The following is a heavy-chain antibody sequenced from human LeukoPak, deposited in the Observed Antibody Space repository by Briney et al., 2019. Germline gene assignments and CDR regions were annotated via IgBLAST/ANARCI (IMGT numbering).Heavy chain of an antibody. CDR2: IYYSGST. CDR3: ARHPRLEVGASNPHYYYGMDV. J-gene: IGHJ6*02. D-gene: IGHD1-26*01. CDR1: GGSISSSSYY. V-gene: IGHV4-39*01. Sequence: PSETLSLTCTVSGGSISSSSYYWGWIRQPPGKGLEWIGSIYYSGSTYYNPSLKSRVTISVDTSKNQFSLKLSSVTAADTAVYYCARHPRLEVGASNPHYYYGMDVWGQGPTVTVSS.